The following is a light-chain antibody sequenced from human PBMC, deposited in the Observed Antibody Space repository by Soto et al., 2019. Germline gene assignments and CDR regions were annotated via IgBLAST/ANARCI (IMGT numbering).Light chain of an antibody. J-gene: IGKJ1*01. CDR1: QGVSSN. CDR2: GAS. CDR3: QQYNNWPRT. Sequence: EIVMTQSPVTLSVSPGERATLSCRTSQGVSSNLAWYQQQPGQAPRLLIYGASTRATGIPARFSGSGSGTEFTLTISSLQSEDFAVYFCQQYNNWPRTFGQGTKVEIK. V-gene: IGKV3-15*01.